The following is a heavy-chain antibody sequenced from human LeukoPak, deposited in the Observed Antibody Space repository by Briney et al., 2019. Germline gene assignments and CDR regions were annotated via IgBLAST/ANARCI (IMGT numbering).Heavy chain of an antibody. CDR1: GFTFTKYW. D-gene: IGHD6-19*01. J-gene: IGHJ4*02. V-gene: IGHV5-51*01. CDR2: MYLGDSET. CDR3: VRHEGSISGWPFDY. Sequence: GESLKISCQGSGFTFTKYWMGWVRQMPGKGLEWMGIMYLGDSETRYSPSFQGQVTISADKSISTVFLQWSSLKASDTAMYYCVRHEGSISGWPFDYWGQGTLVTVSS.